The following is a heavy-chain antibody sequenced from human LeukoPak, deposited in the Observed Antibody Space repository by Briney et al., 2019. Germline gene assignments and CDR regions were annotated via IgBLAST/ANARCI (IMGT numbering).Heavy chain of an antibody. CDR2: IIPILGIA. Sequence: SVKVSCKASGGTFSSYTISWVRQAPGQGLEWMGRIIPILGIANYAQKFQGRVTITTDESTSTAYMELSSLRSEDTAVYYCARERSSGRDSPPDYWGQGTLVTVSS. CDR1: GGTFSSYT. V-gene: IGHV1-69*16. D-gene: IGHD6-19*01. CDR3: ARERSSGRDSPPDY. J-gene: IGHJ4*02.